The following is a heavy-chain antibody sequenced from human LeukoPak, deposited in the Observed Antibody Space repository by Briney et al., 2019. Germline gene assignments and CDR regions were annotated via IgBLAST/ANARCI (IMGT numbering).Heavy chain of an antibody. V-gene: IGHV3-23*01. CDR3: ARYLRDSGTSRVTLDH. CDR2: IGSGGVDT. CDR1: GFIFGKYA. Sequence: GGSLRLSCGASGFIFGKYAMSWVRQAPGKGLEWVSGIGSGGVDTIYADSVKGRLTISRDNSKNTLSLRMGSLRADDTAIYFCARYLRDSGTSRVTLDHWGQGTLVIVSS. D-gene: IGHD2-2*01. J-gene: IGHJ4*02.